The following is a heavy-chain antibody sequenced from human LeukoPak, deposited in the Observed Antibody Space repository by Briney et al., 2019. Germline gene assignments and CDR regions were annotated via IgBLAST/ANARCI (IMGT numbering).Heavy chain of an antibody. CDR3: ARGYGDYYFDY. J-gene: IGHJ4*02. Sequence: SETLSLTCTVSGGSITSYYRSWIRQPPGKGLEWIGYIYYSGSTNYNPSLKSRVTISVDSSRTHFSLKLSSVTAADTAVYYCARGYGDYYFDYWGQGTLVTVSS. CDR1: GGSITSYY. V-gene: IGHV4-59*01. D-gene: IGHD4-17*01. CDR2: IYYSGST.